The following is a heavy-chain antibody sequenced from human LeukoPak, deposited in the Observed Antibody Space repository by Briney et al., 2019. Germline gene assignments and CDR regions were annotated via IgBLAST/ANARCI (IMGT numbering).Heavy chain of an antibody. CDR1: GFPFSTYA. D-gene: IGHD6-13*01. J-gene: IGHJ4*02. Sequence: GGSLRLSCAASGFPFSTYAMSWVRQAPGKGLEWVSSISSSSNYIYYADSVKGRFTISRDNAKDSLYLQMNSLRAEDTGFYYCTRGWGTAAGTFDYWGQGTLVTVSS. V-gene: IGHV3-21*01. CDR3: TRGWGTAAGTFDY. CDR2: ISSSSNYI.